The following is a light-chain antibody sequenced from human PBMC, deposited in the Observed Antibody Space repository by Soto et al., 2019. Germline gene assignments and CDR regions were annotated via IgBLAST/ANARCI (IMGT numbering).Light chain of an antibody. CDR1: SIDVGSYNL. CDR2: EGS. V-gene: IGLV2-23*01. J-gene: IGLJ2*01. Sequence: QSALTQPASVSGSPGQSITISCTGTSIDVGSYNLVSWYQQYPDKAPKLIIYEGSKRPSGVSNRFSGSKSGNTASLTISGLQAEDEADYYCCSFALGSTLIFGGGTKLTVL. CDR3: CSFALGSTLI.